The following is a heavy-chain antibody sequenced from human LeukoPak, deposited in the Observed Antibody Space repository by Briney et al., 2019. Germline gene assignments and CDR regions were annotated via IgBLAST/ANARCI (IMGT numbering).Heavy chain of an antibody. CDR3: AKGNSSGWSGRLTAS. Sequence: PGGCLRLSCVASGLTFGNYAMTWVRQAPGKGLEWVSAIAGSSGTTYYADSVRGRFTISRDNSKNTLYLHMNSLRAEDTAVYFCAKGNSSGWSGRLTASWGQGTLVVVSS. CDR2: IAGSSGTT. V-gene: IGHV3-23*01. J-gene: IGHJ5*02. CDR1: GLTFGNYA. D-gene: IGHD6-19*01.